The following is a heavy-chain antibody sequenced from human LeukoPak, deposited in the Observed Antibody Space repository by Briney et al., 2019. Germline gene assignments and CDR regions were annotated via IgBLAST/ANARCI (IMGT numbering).Heavy chain of an antibody. V-gene: IGHV4-39*02. J-gene: IGHJ5*02. Sequence: SETLSLTCSVSGGSISSSSYYWGWIRQPTGKGLEWTGSIHYTGSTFYNPSLKGRVTISVDTSKHQFSLNLSSVTAADTAVYYCARVLKNWFDPWGQGTLVTVSS. CDR3: ARVLKNWFDP. CDR1: GGSISSSSYY. CDR2: IHYTGST.